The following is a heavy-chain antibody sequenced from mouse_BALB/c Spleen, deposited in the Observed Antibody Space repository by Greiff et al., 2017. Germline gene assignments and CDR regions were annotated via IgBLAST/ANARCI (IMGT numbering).Heavy chain of an antibody. V-gene: IGHV3-8*02. CDR2: ISYSGST. J-gene: IGHJ4*01. D-gene: IGHD2-3*01. Sequence: EVQLQQSGPSLVKPSQTLSLTCSVTGDSITSGYWNWIRKFPGNKLEYMGYISYSGSTYYNPSLKSRISITRDTSKNQYYLQLNSVTTEDTATYYCASIYDDYHGSMDYWGQGTSVTVSS. CDR3: ASIYDDYHGSMDY. CDR1: GDSITSGY.